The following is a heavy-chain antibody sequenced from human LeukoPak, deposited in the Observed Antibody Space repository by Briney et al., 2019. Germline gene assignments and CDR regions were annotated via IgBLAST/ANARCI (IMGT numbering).Heavy chain of an antibody. D-gene: IGHD5-12*01. CDR1: GFTFSSYW. CDR3: ARRGPEIVATIDY. CDR2: INGDGSST. J-gene: IGHJ4*02. V-gene: IGHV3-74*01. Sequence: GGSLRLSCAASGFTFSSYWMHWVRQAPGKGLVWVSRINGDGSSTTYADSVKGRFTISRDNAKNTLYLQMNSLRVEDTAVYYCARRGPEIVATIDYWGQETLVTVSS.